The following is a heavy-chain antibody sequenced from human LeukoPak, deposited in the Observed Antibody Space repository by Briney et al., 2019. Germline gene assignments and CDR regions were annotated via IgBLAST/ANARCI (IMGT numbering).Heavy chain of an antibody. CDR1: GGSISSYY. J-gene: IGHJ5*02. D-gene: IGHD6-13*01. Sequence: SETLSLTCTVSGGSISSYYWSWIRQPPGKGLEWIGYIYYSGSTNYNPSLKSRVTISVDTSKNQFSLKLSSVTAADTAVYYCARGRVGAAASLGWFDPWGQGILVTVSS. CDR2: IYYSGST. CDR3: ARGRVGAAASLGWFDP. V-gene: IGHV4-59*08.